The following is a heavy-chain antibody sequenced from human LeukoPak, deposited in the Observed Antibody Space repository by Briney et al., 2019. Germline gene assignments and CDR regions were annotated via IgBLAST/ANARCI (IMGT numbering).Heavy chain of an antibody. J-gene: IGHJ4*02. CDR3: ARDWYSSGWYYFDY. CDR1: GYTFTGYY. Sequence: GASVKVSCKASGYTFTGYYMHWVRQAPGQGLEWMGRINPNSGGTSYAQKFQGRVTMTRDTSISTAYMELSRLRSDDTAVYYCARDWYSSGWYYFDYWGQGTLVTVSS. V-gene: IGHV1-2*06. D-gene: IGHD6-19*01. CDR2: INPNSGGT.